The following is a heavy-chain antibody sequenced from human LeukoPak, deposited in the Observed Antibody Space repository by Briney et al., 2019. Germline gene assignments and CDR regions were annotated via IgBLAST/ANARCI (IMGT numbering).Heavy chain of an antibody. V-gene: IGHV3-23*01. CDR3: TRETEGSGNFYLY. D-gene: IGHD3-10*01. CDR2: ISGSGDNT. Sequence: GGSLRLSCAASGFTFSNYAMSWVRQAPGKGLEWVSGISGSGDNTYYADSVKGRFTISRDNSKNTLYLQMNSLKTEDTAVYYCTRETEGSGNFYLYWGQGTLVTVSS. J-gene: IGHJ4*02. CDR1: GFTFSNYA.